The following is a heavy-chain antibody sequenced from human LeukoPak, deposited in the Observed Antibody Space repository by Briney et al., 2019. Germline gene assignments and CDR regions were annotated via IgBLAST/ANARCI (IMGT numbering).Heavy chain of an antibody. D-gene: IGHD3-10*01. V-gene: IGHV3-7*01. Sequence: GGSLRLSCAASGFTVSNYWMTWVRQAPGKGPEWVASIKQDGSEKYHVDSVRGRFTVSRDNPKNSLYLQMNSLRGEDTAVYYCATGINSGYWGQGTLVTVSS. CDR2: IKQDGSEK. CDR1: GFTVSNYW. CDR3: ATGINSGY. J-gene: IGHJ4*02.